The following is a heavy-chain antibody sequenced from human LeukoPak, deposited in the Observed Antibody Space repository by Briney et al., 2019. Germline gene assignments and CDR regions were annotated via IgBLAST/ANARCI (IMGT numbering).Heavy chain of an antibody. D-gene: IGHD6-6*01. CDR2: ITWNGGST. V-gene: IGHV3-20*04. CDR3: ARATSSSGYYYYYMDA. J-gene: IGHJ6*03. Sequence: GGSLRLSCAASGFTFDDYGMSWVRQAPGKGLEWVSGITWNGGSTGYADSVKGRFTISRDNAKNSLYLQMNSLRDEDTALYYCARATSSSGYYYYYMDAWGKGTTVTVSS. CDR1: GFTFDDYG.